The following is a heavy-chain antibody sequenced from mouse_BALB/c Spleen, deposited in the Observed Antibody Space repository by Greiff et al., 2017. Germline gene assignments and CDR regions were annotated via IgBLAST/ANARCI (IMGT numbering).Heavy chain of an antibody. CDR1: GYSITSDYA. CDR2: ISYSGST. Sequence: EVKLMESGPGLVKPSQSLSLTCTVTGYSITSDYAWNWIRQFPGNKLEWMGYISYSGSTSYNPSLKSRISITRDTSKNQFFLQLNSVTTEDTATYYCARLEYGSSPFAYWGQGTLVTVSA. D-gene: IGHD1-1*01. CDR3: ARLEYGSSPFAY. J-gene: IGHJ3*01. V-gene: IGHV3-2*02.